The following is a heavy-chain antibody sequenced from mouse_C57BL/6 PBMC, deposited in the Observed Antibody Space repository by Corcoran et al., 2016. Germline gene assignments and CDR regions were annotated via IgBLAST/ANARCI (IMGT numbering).Heavy chain of an antibody. V-gene: IGHV3-6*01. Sequence: DVQLQESGPGLVKPSQTLSLPCSFTGYSITSGYYWNWIRQFPGNKLEWMGYISYDGSNNYNPSLKNRISITRDTSKNQFFLKLNSVTTEDTATYYCARAYYDYDGFAYWGQGTLVTVSA. J-gene: IGHJ3*01. D-gene: IGHD2-4*01. CDR2: ISYDGSN. CDR3: ARAYYDYDGFAY. CDR1: GYSITSGYY.